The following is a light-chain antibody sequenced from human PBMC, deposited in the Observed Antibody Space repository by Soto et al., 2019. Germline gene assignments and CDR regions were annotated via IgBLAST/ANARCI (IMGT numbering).Light chain of an antibody. CDR3: GTWDSSLSAAV. V-gene: IGLV1-51*02. CDR2: ENN. CDR1: SSNIAIDY. J-gene: IGLJ7*01. Sequence: QSVLTQPPSVSAAPGQKVTISCSGSSSNIAIDYVSWYQQLPGTAPKLLIYENNKRPSGIPDRFSGYKSGTSATLGITGPQTGDEADYYCGTWDSSLSAAVFGGGTQLTV.